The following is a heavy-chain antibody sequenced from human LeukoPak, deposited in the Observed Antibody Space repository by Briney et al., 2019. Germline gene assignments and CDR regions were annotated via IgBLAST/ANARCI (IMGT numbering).Heavy chain of an antibody. CDR3: ARDLGNPHDY. CDR2: IIPIFGTA. CDR1: GGTFSSYA. V-gene: IGHV1-69*13. Sequence: SVTVSCTASGGTFSSYAISWVRQAPGQGLEWMGGIIPIFGTANYAQKFQGRVTITADESTSTAYMELSSLRSEDTAVYYCARDLGNPHDYWGQGTLVTVSS. J-gene: IGHJ4*02.